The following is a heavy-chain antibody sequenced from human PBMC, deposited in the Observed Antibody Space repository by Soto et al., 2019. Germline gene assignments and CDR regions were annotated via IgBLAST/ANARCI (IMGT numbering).Heavy chain of an antibody. CDR1: GFTFSSYS. V-gene: IGHV3-48*01. D-gene: IGHD2-2*01. CDR2: ISSSSSTI. CDR3: ASFSDIGVVPAAMCNYYYMDV. J-gene: IGHJ6*03. Sequence: EVQLVESGGGLVQPGGSLRLSCAASGFTFSSYSMNWVRQAPGKGLEWVSYISSSSSTIYYADSVNGRFTISRDTAKNSMYLPRNSLRADDTAVDYCASFSDIGVVPAAMCNYYYMDVWGKGTTVTVSS.